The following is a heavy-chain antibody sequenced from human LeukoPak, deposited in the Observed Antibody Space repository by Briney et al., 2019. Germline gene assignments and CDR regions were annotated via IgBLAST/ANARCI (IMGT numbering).Heavy chain of an antibody. J-gene: IGHJ5*02. Sequence: SETLSLTCTVSGGSISSSSYYWGWIRQPPGKGLEWIGSIYYSGSTYYNPSLKSRVTISVDTSKNQFSLKLSSVTAADTAVYYCARGYCSSTSCYHYWFDPWGQGTLVTVSS. D-gene: IGHD2-2*01. CDR2: IYYSGST. V-gene: IGHV4-39*01. CDR1: GGSISSSSYY. CDR3: ARGYCSSTSCYHYWFDP.